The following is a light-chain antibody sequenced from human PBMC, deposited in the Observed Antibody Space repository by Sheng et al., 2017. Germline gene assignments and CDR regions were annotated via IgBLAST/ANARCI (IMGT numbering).Light chain of an antibody. CDR3: QQLSRYPFT. J-gene: IGKJ3*01. V-gene: IGKV1-5*03. CDR1: QSVRNW. CDR2: KAS. Sequence: DIQMTQSPSTLSASEGDRVSITCRASQSVRNWLAWYQQKPGKAPKLLIYKASTLQSGVPSRFSGSGSGTEFTLTISSLQPEDFATYFCQQLSRYPFTFGPGTTVDFK.